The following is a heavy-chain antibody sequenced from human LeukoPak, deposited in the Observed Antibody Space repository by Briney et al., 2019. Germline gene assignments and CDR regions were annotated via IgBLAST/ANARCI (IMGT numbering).Heavy chain of an antibody. D-gene: IGHD3-16*01. J-gene: IGHJ4*02. CDR2: ISDRGSRT. V-gene: IGHV3-23*01. CDR3: ATRGIVIRVILVGFHKEAYYFDS. CDR1: GITLSNYG. Sequence: GGSLRLSCAVSGITLSNYGMSWVRQAPGKGLEWVAGISDRGSRTNYADSVKGRFTISTDHPKNTLYLQMNSLRAEDTAVYFCATRGIVIRVILVGFHKEAYYFDSWGQGALVTVSS.